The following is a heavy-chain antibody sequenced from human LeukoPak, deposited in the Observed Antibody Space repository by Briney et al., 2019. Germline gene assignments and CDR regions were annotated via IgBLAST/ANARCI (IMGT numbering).Heavy chain of an antibody. CDR1: GGSISSGSYY. CDR3: AREAITPGSHYYMDV. Sequence: SETLSLTCTVSGGSISSGSYYWSWIRQPAGKGLEWIGRIYTSGSTNYNPSLKSRVTISVDTSKNQFSLKLSSVTAADTAVYYCAREAITPGSHYYMDVWGKGTTVTISS. J-gene: IGHJ6*03. D-gene: IGHD3-10*01. CDR2: IYTSGST. V-gene: IGHV4-61*02.